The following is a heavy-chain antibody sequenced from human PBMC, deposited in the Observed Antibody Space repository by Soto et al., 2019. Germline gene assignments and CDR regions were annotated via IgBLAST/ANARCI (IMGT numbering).Heavy chain of an antibody. Sequence: ASVKVSCKASGYTFTSYGISWVRQAPGQGLEWMGWIIAFIGNANYAQKFQGRVAITTDESTSTAYMELSSLRSEDTAVYYCARDLVAAAGGYWGQGTLVTVSS. CDR1: GYTFTSYG. J-gene: IGHJ4*02. CDR3: ARDLVAAAGGY. V-gene: IGHV1-18*01. CDR2: IIAFIGNA. D-gene: IGHD6-13*01.